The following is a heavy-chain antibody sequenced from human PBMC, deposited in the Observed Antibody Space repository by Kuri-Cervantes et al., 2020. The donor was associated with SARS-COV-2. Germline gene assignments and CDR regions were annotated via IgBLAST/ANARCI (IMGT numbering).Heavy chain of an antibody. Sequence: GESLKISCAASGFTFSSYAMSWVRQAPGKGLEWVANIKQDGSEKYYVDSVKGRFTISRDNAKNSLYLQMNSLRAEDTAVYYCARASSGYLPHPNWFDPWGQGTLVTVSS. D-gene: IGHD3-22*01. J-gene: IGHJ5*02. CDR2: IKQDGSEK. CDR3: ARASSGYLPHPNWFDP. CDR1: GFTFSSYA. V-gene: IGHV3-7*03.